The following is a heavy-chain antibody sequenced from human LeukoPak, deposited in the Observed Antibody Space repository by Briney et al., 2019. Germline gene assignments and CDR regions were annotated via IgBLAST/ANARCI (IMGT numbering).Heavy chain of an antibody. CDR3: TTYDFWSGYPFDY. D-gene: IGHD3-3*01. CDR1: GFTFSNAW. V-gene: IGHV3-15*01. CDR2: IKSKTDGGTT. Sequence: GSLRLSCAASGFTFSNAWMSWVRQAPGKGLEWVGRIKSKTDGGTTDYAAPVKGRFTISRDDSKNTLYLQMNSLKTEDTAVYYCTTYDFWSGYPFDYWGQGTLVTVSS. J-gene: IGHJ4*02.